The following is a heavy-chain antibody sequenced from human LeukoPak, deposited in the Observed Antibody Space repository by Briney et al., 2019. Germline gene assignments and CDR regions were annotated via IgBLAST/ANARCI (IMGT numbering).Heavy chain of an antibody. CDR1: GGSISSYY. Sequence: SETLSLTCTVSGGSISSYYWSWIRQPPGKGLEWIGYIYYSGSTNYNPSLKSRVTISVDTSKNQFSLKLSSVTAADTAVYYCARSIVVMTNVAFDIWGQGTVVTVSS. J-gene: IGHJ3*02. V-gene: IGHV4-59*01. CDR3: ARSIVVMTNVAFDI. CDR2: IYYSGST. D-gene: IGHD2-8*01.